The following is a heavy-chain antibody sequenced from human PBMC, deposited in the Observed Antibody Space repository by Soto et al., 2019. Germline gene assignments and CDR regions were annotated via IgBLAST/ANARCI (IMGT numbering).Heavy chain of an antibody. Sequence: EVQLVESGGGLVQPGGSLRLSCAASGFTLSSYDMHWVRQATGKGLEWVSAIGTAGDTYYPGSVKGRFTISRENAKNSLYLQMNSLRAGDTAVYYCARGMGDYDILTGYPYNWFDPWGQGTLVTVSS. CDR1: GFTLSSYD. J-gene: IGHJ5*02. CDR3: ARGMGDYDILTGYPYNWFDP. D-gene: IGHD3-9*01. V-gene: IGHV3-13*01. CDR2: IGTAGDT.